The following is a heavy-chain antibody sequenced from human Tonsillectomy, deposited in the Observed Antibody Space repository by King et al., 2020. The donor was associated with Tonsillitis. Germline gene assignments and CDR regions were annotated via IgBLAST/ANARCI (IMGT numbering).Heavy chain of an antibody. CDR1: GYTFTSYI. V-gene: IGHV1-3*01. Sequence: QLVQSGAEVKKPGASVKVSCKASGYTFTSYIIHWIRQAPGQRLEWMGWINPGNGNTKYSQKFQARVTIIRDTTATTAFLDLTSLKSEDTAVYFCARGGRVTISGAYYYSLDVWGKGTTVTVSS. D-gene: IGHD3-3*01. CDR2: INPGNGNT. CDR3: ARGGRVTISGAYYYSLDV. J-gene: IGHJ6*03.